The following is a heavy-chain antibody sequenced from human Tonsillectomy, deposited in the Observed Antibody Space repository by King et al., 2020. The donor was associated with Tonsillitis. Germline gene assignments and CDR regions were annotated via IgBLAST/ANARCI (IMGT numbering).Heavy chain of an antibody. V-gene: IGHV4-59*08. CDR2: IYYSGST. D-gene: IGHD7-27*01. J-gene: IGHJ5*02. CDR3: ARSGNWFDP. Sequence: QLQESGPGLVKPSETLSLTCTVSGGSISSYYWSWIRQPPGKGLEWSGYIYYSGSTNYNPSLKSRVTISVDTSKNQFSLKLSSVTAADTAVYYCARSGNWFDPWGQGTLVTVSS. CDR1: GGSISSYY.